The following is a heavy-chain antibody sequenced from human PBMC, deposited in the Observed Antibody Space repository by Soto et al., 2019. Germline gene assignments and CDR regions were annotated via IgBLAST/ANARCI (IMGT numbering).Heavy chain of an antibody. V-gene: IGHV4-30-4*07. J-gene: IGHJ5*02. CDR2: ISYSGST. D-gene: IGHD2-2*01. Sequence: SETLSLTCAVSGGSISSGGYSWSWIRQPPGKGLEWIGHISYSGSTYYNTSLKSRVTISVDTSRNQFSLKLSSVTAADTAVYYCARVPDRWGQGTLVTVSS. CDR3: ARVPDR. CDR1: GGSISSGGYS.